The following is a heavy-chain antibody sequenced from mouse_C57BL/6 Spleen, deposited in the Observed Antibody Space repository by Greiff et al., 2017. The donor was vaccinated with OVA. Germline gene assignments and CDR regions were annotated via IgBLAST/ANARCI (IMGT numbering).Heavy chain of an antibody. Sequence: VNVVESGAELAKPGASVKLSCKASGYTFTSYWMHWVKQRPGQGLEWIGYINPSSGYTKYNQKFKDKATLTADKSSSTAYMQLSSLTYEDSAVYYCASLDSSGPFAYWGQGTLVTVSA. CDR1: GYTFTSYW. V-gene: IGHV1-7*01. CDR3: ASLDSSGPFAY. J-gene: IGHJ3*01. CDR2: INPSSGYT. D-gene: IGHD3-2*02.